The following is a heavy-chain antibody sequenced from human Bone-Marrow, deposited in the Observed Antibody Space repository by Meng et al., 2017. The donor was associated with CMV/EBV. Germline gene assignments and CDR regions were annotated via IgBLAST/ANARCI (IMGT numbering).Heavy chain of an antibody. CDR3: ASTGTVTTTAAGGDV. V-gene: IGHV3-30-3*01. CDR1: GFTFSSYA. Sequence: GGSLRLSCAASGFTFSSYAMHWVRQAPGKGLEWVAVISYDGSNKYYADSVKGRFTISRDNSKNTLYLQMNSLRAEDTAVYYCASTGTVTTTAAGGDVCGQGTTVTVSS. D-gene: IGHD4-11*01. CDR2: ISYDGSNK. J-gene: IGHJ6*02.